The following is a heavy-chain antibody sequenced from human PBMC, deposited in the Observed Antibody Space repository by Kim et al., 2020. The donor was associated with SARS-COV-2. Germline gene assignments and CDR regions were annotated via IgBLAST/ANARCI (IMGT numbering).Heavy chain of an antibody. D-gene: IGHD3-16*01. CDR3: VRCYVGWPFDL. V-gene: IGHV3-20*01. CDR2: A. Sequence: AGYVDSVKGRFTISRDNAKKSLYLQMNSLRAEDTAFYHCVRCYVGWPFDLWGQGIRVTVSS. J-gene: IGHJ4*02.